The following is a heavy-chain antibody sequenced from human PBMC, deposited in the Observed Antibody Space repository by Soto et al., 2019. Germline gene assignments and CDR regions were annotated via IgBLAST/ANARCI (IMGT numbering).Heavy chain of an antibody. CDR1: GFRFSDHS. D-gene: IGHD2-21*02. CDR2: ISSNSDIT. Sequence: LVESGGGLVYPGGSLRLSCEGSGFRFSDHSMNWVRQAPGKGLQWISYISSNSDITYYADSVKGRFTISRDNANNALFLQMNSLRDDDTATYYCARLPKGSLVTAWGQGARVTVSS. CDR3: ARLPKGSLVTA. J-gene: IGHJ4*02. V-gene: IGHV3-48*02.